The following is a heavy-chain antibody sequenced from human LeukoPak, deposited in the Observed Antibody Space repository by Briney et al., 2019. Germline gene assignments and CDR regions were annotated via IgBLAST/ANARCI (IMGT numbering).Heavy chain of an antibody. CDR3: ARDKAVAGTRRDAFDI. J-gene: IGHJ3*02. D-gene: IGHD6-19*01. CDR1: GFTFSSYS. CDR2: ISSSSSTI. V-gene: IGHV3-48*02. Sequence: GGSLRLSCAASGFTFSSYSMNWVRQAPGKGLEWVSYISSSSSTIYYADSVKGRFTISRDNAKNSLYLQMNSLRDEDTAVYYCARDKAVAGTRRDAFDIWGQGTMVTVSS.